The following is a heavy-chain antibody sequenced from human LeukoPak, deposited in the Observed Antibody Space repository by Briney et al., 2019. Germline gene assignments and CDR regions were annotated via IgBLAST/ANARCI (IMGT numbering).Heavy chain of an antibody. D-gene: IGHD4-17*01. CDR2: ISAYNGNT. Sequence: ASVKVSCKASGHTFTSYGISWVRQAPGQGREWMGWISAYNGNTNYAQKLQGRVTMTTDTSTSTAYMELRSLRSDDTAVYYCARDRERGDYGNLDYWGQGTLVTVSS. CDR1: GHTFTSYG. J-gene: IGHJ4*02. CDR3: ARDRERGDYGNLDY. V-gene: IGHV1-18*01.